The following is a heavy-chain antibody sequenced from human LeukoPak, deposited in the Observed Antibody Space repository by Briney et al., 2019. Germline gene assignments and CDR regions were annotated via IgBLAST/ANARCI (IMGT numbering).Heavy chain of an antibody. D-gene: IGHD6-13*01. Sequence: ASVKVSCKASGYTFTSYAMHWVRQAPGQRLEWMGWINAGNGNTKYSQKFQGRVTITRDTSASTAYMELSSLRSEDTAVHYCASRVPWQQHLDYWGQGTLVTVSS. J-gene: IGHJ4*02. V-gene: IGHV1-3*01. CDR2: INAGNGNT. CDR3: ASRVPWQQHLDY. CDR1: GYTFTSYA.